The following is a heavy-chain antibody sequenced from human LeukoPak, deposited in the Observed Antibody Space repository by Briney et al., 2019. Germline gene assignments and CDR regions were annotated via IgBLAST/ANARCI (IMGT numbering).Heavy chain of an antibody. Sequence: SETLSLTCTVSGGSISRYYWSWIRQPAGKGLEWIGRIYTSGSTNYNPSLKSRVTMSVDTSKNQFSLKLSSVTAADTAVYYCARLCSGGSCYGWFDPWGQGTLVTVSS. CDR2: IYTSGST. V-gene: IGHV4-4*07. CDR1: GGSISRYY. D-gene: IGHD2-15*01. J-gene: IGHJ5*02. CDR3: ARLCSGGSCYGWFDP.